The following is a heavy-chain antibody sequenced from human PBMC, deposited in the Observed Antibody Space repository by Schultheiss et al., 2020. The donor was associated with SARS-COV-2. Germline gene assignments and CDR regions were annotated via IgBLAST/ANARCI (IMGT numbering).Heavy chain of an antibody. CDR3: ARDQVAPFDY. J-gene: IGHJ4*02. CDR2: ISSSSSTI. CDR1: GFTVSSNY. Sequence: GGSLRLSCAASGFTVSSNYMSWVRQAPGKGLEWVSSISSSSSTIYYADSVKGRFTISRDNAKNSLYLQMNSLRAEDTAVYYCARDQVAPFDYWGQGTLVTVSS. V-gene: IGHV3-48*01.